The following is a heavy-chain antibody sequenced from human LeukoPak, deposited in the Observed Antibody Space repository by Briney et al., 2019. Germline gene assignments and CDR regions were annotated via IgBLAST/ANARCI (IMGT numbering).Heavy chain of an antibody. Sequence: GGSLRLSCAASGFTFSDYYMSWIRQAPGKGLKWVSYISSSSSYTNYADSVKGRFTISRDNAKNSLYLQMNSLRAEDTAVYYCARAVEPAATRFDYWGQGTLVTVSS. CDR2: ISSSSSYT. V-gene: IGHV3-11*06. D-gene: IGHD2-2*01. J-gene: IGHJ4*02. CDR3: ARAVEPAATRFDY. CDR1: GFTFSDYY.